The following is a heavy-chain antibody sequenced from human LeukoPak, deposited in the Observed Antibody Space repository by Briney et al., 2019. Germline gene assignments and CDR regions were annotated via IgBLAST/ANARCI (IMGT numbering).Heavy chain of an antibody. V-gene: IGHV4-59*01. Sequence: SETLSLTCTVSGGSISSYYWSWIRQPPGKGLEWIGYIYYSGSTNYNPSLKSRVTISVDTSKNQFSLKLSSVTAADTAVYYCARRAHYNLDYWGQGTLVTVSS. D-gene: IGHD1-14*01. CDR2: IYYSGST. J-gene: IGHJ4*02. CDR1: GGSISSYY. CDR3: ARRAHYNLDY.